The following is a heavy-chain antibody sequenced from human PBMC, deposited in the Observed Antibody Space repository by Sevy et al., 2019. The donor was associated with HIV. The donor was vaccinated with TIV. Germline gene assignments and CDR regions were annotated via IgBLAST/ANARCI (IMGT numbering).Heavy chain of an antibody. CDR1: GGSISSGGYS. D-gene: IGHD3-16*02. J-gene: IGHJ4*02. CDR3: ARGVYDYIWGSYRLSHFDY. CDR2: IYHSGST. Sequence: SETLSLTCAVSGGSISSGGYSWSWIRQPPGKGLEWIGYIYHSGSTYYNPSLKSRVTISVDRSKNQFSLKLSSVTAADTAVYYCARGVYDYIWGSYRLSHFDYWGQVTLVTVSS. V-gene: IGHV4-30-2*01.